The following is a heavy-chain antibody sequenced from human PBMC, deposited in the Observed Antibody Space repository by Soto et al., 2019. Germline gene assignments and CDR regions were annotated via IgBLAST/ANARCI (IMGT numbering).Heavy chain of an antibody. D-gene: IGHD3-9*01. Sequence: SETLSLTCAVYGGSFGDYHWNWIRQPPGKGLEWIGEISHSGSTSYNPSLKSRVTISVDTSKNQFSLKLSSVTAADTAVYYCARGRYFDWFDGMDVWGQGTTVTVSS. CDR2: ISHSGST. CDR3: ARGRYFDWFDGMDV. J-gene: IGHJ6*02. CDR1: GGSFGDYH. V-gene: IGHV4-34*01.